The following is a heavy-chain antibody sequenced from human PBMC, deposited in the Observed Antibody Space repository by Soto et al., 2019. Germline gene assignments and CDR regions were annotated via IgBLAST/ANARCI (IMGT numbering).Heavy chain of an antibody. D-gene: IGHD6-19*01. CDR3: ARSVAVGLIYYYYYMDV. CDR2: MIPILGIA. V-gene: IGHV1-69*02. Sequence: QVQLVQSGAEVKKPGSSVKVSCKASGGTFSSYTISWVRQAPGQGLEWMGRMIPILGIANYAQKFQGRVPITADKSTSTAYMELSSLRSEDTAVYYCARSVAVGLIYYYYYMDVWGKGTTVTVSS. J-gene: IGHJ6*03. CDR1: GGTFSSYT.